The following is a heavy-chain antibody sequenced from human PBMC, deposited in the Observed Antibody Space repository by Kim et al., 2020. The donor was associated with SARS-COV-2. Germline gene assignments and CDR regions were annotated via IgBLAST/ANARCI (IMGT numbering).Heavy chain of an antibody. V-gene: IGHV1-18*04. CDR3: ARWAYTIFGVVISDYGMDV. J-gene: IGHJ6*02. CDR2: ISAYNGNT. CDR1: GYTFTSYG. D-gene: IGHD3-3*01. Sequence: ASVKVSCKASGYTFTSYGISWVRQAPGQGLEWMGWISAYNGNTNYAQKLQGRVTMTTDTSTSTAYMELRSLRSDDTAVYYCARWAYTIFGVVISDYGMDVWDQGTTVTVSS.